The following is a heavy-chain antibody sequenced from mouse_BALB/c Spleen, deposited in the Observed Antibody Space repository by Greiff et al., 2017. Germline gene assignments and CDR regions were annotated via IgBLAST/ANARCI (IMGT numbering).Heavy chain of an antibody. V-gene: IGHV1-82*01. D-gene: IGHD4-1*01. J-gene: IGHJ4*01. CDR2: IYPGDGDT. CDR3: ARSNWGYSMDY. Sequence: QVQLQQSGPELVKPGASVKISCKASGYAFSSSWMNWVKQRPGQGLEWIGRIYPGDGDTNYNGKFKGKATLTADKSSSTAYMQLSSLTSVDSAVYYYARSNWGYSMDYWGQGTSVTVSS. CDR1: GYAFSSSW.